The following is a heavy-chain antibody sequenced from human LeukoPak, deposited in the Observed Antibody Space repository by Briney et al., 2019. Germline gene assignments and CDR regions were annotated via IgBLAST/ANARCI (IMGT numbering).Heavy chain of an antibody. J-gene: IGHJ4*02. V-gene: IGHV3-20*04. CDR3: ARIAVAGTLGDLDY. CDR2: INWNGGST. D-gene: IGHD6-19*01. Sequence: GGSLRLSCAASGFTFDDYGMSWVCQAPGKGLEWVSGINWNGGSTGYADSVKGRFTISRDNAKNSLYLQMNSLRAEDTALYYCARIAVAGTLGDLDYWGQGTLVTVSS. CDR1: GFTFDDYG.